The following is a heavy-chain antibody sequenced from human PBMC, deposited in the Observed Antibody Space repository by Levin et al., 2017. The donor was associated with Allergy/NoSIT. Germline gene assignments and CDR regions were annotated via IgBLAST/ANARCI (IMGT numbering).Heavy chain of an antibody. CDR1: GGSINNYH. CDR3: TRIPPGRSGGFFDY. J-gene: IGHJ4*02. CDR2: ISSSGRT. D-gene: IGHD3-10*01. Sequence: PSETLSLTCTVSGGSINNYHWNWVRQTPGQGLEWIGHISSSGRTTYTPSLKSRVTISLDKSKNQFSLKLSSVTAADTAVYYCTRIPPGRSGGFFDYWGQGNLVTVSS. V-gene: IGHV4-59*01.